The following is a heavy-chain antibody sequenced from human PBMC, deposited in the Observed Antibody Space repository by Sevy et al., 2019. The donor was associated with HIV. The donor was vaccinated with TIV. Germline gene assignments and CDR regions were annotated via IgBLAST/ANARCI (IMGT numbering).Heavy chain of an antibody. Sequence: GGSLRLSCAASGFTFSDYYMSWIRQAPGKGLQWVSYISSSGSTIYYADSVKGRFTISRDNAKNSLYLQMNSLRAEDTAVYYCACLGESDAFDIWGQGTMVTVSS. V-gene: IGHV3-11*01. J-gene: IGHJ3*02. D-gene: IGHD3-16*01. CDR2: ISSSGSTI. CDR3: ACLGESDAFDI. CDR1: GFTFSDYY.